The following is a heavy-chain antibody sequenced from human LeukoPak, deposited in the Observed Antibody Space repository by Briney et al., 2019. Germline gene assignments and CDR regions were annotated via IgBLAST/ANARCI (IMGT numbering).Heavy chain of an antibody. CDR1: GYTFTNFD. V-gene: IGHV1-8*02. CDR2: INLNNGDT. CDR3: ARGRIGIA. Sequence: ASVKVSCKASGYTFTNFDVNWVRQAPGQGLEWMGYINLNNGDTDSAQKFQGRITMTRDTSINTAYMELSSLRSDDSAMYYCARGRIGIAWGQGTLVTVSS. J-gene: IGHJ5*02. D-gene: IGHD1-14*01.